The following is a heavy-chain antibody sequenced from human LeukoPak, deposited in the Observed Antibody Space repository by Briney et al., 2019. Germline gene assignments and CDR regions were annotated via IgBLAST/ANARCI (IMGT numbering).Heavy chain of an antibody. D-gene: IGHD5-12*01. CDR1: GFPFSTYA. CDR3: AKESGYDVDFDY. V-gene: IGHV3-23*01. Sequence: GGSLRLSCAASGFPFSTYAMSWVRQAPGKGLEWVSAISSSGTNAYYADSVRGRFTISRDNSKNTLYLQLNSLRADDTAVYYCAKESGYDVDFDYWGQGTLVTVSS. CDR2: ISSSGTNA. J-gene: IGHJ4*02.